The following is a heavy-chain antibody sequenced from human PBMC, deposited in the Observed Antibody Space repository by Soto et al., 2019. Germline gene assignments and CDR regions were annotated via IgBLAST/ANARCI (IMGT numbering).Heavy chain of an antibody. J-gene: IGHJ3*02. V-gene: IGHV4-34*01. Sequence: SQLHPLPNTVDGGNFRGFYWRWIRKPPGKGLEWIGEINHSGSTNYNPSLKSRVTISVDTSKNQFPLKLSSVTAADTAVYYCARKRGDYDAFDIWGQGTMVTVSS. CDR3: ARKRGDYDAFDI. D-gene: IGHD4-17*01. CDR2: INHSGST. CDR1: GGNFRGFY.